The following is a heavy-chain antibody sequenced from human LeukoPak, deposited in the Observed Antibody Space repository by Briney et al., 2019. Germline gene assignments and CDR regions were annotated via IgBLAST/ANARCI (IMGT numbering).Heavy chain of an antibody. CDR1: GGSVSSGSYY. Sequence: SETLSLTCTVSGGSVSSGSYYWSWIRQPPGKGLEWIGYIYYSGSTNYNPSLKSRVTISVDTSKNQFSLKLSSVTAADTAVYYCASLHYYDSSGSLSGAFDIWGQGTMVTVSS. V-gene: IGHV4-61*01. D-gene: IGHD3-22*01. J-gene: IGHJ3*02. CDR2: IYYSGST. CDR3: ASLHYYDSSGSLSGAFDI.